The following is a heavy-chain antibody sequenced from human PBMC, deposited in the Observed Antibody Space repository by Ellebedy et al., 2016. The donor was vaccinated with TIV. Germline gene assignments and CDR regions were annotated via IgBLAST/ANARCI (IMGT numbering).Heavy chain of an antibody. J-gene: IGHJ4*02. CDR3: ARGFRYGSGRWPLDH. CDR1: GYTLMSYG. Sequence: AVSVKVSCKASGYTLMSYGICWVRQAPGQGLEWMGWVSPYDGNTNYAQKFQGRVTMTIDTSTSTGYMELRSLRSDDTAVYYCARGFRYGSGRWPLDHWGQGTLITVSS. D-gene: IGHD4-23*01. V-gene: IGHV1-18*01. CDR2: VSPYDGNT.